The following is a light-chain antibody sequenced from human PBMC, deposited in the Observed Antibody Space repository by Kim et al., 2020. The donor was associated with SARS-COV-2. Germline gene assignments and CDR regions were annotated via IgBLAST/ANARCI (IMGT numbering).Light chain of an antibody. J-gene: IGKJ2*01. CDR1: QAINTY. Sequence: SASVGDRVTITCRAGQAINTYLAWYQHRPGRAPKLLIYDASTLQSGVPSRFSGDGSGTDFTLTIISLQPEDFATYYCQQLKSYPVTFGQGTKLEI. CDR3: QQLKSYPVT. V-gene: IGKV1-9*01. CDR2: DAS.